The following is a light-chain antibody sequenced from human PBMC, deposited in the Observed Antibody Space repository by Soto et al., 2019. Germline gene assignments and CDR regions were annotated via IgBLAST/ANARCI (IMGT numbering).Light chain of an antibody. Sequence: ITQSPSSVSASVGDRATLSCRASQTVSSNFLAWYQEKPGQAPRLLIYGGSSRATGVPARFSGSGSGTEFTLTITSLQSEDFAVYCCQQYNNWPLTFGPGTRLEIK. V-gene: IGKV3D-15*01. CDR1: QTVSSN. CDR2: GGS. J-gene: IGKJ5*01. CDR3: QQYNNWPLT.